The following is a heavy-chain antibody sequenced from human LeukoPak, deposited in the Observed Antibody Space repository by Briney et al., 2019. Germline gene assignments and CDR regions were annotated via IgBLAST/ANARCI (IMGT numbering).Heavy chain of an antibody. V-gene: IGHV6-1*01. D-gene: IGHD3-22*01. CDR3: ARAAIDTSGYYSFDY. J-gene: IGHJ4*02. CDR1: GDSVSSNSAT. Sequence: SQTLSLTCAISGDSVSSNSATWICIRQSPSRGLEWLGRTYYRSKWYNDYAVSVKSRTTINPDTSKNQFSLQLNSVTPEDTAVYYCARAAIDTSGYYSFDYWGQGTLVTVSS. CDR2: TYYRSKWYN.